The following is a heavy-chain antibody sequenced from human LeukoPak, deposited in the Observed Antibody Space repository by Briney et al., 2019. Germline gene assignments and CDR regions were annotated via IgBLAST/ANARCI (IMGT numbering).Heavy chain of an antibody. CDR3: ARAYSNGDYFDY. CDR1: GGSFSGYY. V-gene: IGHV4-34*01. J-gene: IGHJ4*02. Sequence: SETLSLTCAVYGGSFSGYYWSWIRQPPGKGLEWIGEINHSGSTNYNPSLKSRVTISVDTSKNQFSLKLSSVTAADTAVYYCARAYSNGDYFDYWGQGTLVTVSS. D-gene: IGHD5-12*01. CDR2: INHSGST.